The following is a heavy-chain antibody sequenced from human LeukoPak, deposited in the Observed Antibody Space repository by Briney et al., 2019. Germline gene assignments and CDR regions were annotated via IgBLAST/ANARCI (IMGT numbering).Heavy chain of an antibody. V-gene: IGHV3-23*01. Sequence: GSLRLSCAASGFTFISYATSWVRPAPGKGLEWVSGISASGGSTYYSDFVKGRFTISRENSKNTLFLQMNSLRAEDTAVYYCAKGGSSSSRFDYWGQGTLVTVST. CDR2: ISASGGST. J-gene: IGHJ4*02. D-gene: IGHD6-6*01. CDR3: AKGGSSSSRFDY. CDR1: GFTFISYA.